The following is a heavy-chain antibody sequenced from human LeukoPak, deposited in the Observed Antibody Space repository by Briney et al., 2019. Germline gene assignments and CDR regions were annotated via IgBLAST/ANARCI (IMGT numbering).Heavy chain of an antibody. CDR2: IYTSGST. Sequence: PSETLSLTCTVSGGSISSYYWSWIRQPAGKGLEWIGRIYTSGSTNYNPSLKSRVTMSVDTSKNQFSLKLSSVTAADTAVYYCARVVREGGGYYDILTGSNWFDPWGQGTLVTVSS. J-gene: IGHJ5*02. CDR1: GGSISSYY. D-gene: IGHD3-9*01. CDR3: ARVVREGGGYYDILTGSNWFDP. V-gene: IGHV4-4*07.